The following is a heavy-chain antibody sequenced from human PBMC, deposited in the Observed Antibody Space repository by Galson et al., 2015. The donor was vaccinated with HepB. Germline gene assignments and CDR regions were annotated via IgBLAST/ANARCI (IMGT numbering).Heavy chain of an antibody. D-gene: IGHD1/OR15-1a*01. CDR2: IIDNGGNT. CDR3: AREGTGHYYGMDV. Sequence: SLRLSCAASGFTFSSYAMSWVRQAPGKGLEWVSTIIDNGGNTYDADSVKGRFTVSRDNSKNTLYLQMNSLRAEDTAVYYCAREGTGHYYGMDVWGQGTTVTVSS. J-gene: IGHJ6*02. CDR1: GFTFSSYA. V-gene: IGHV3-23*01.